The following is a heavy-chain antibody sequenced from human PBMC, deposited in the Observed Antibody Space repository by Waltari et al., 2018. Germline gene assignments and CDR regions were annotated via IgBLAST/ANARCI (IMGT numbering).Heavy chain of an antibody. V-gene: IGHV4-59*01. CDR3: ARGYSGSWAPGYYFDY. CDR1: GGSISSYY. Sequence: QVQLQESGPGLVKPSETLSLTCTVSGGSISSYYWSWIRQPPGKGLEWIGYIYYSGSTNYNPSLKSRVTISVDTSKNQFSLKLSSVTAADTAVNYCARGYSGSWAPGYYFDYWGQGTLVTVSS. J-gene: IGHJ4*02. CDR2: IYYSGST. D-gene: IGHD6-13*01.